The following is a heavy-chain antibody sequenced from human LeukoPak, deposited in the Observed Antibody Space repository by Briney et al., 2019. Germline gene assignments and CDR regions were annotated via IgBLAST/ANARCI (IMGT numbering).Heavy chain of an antibody. CDR1: GGSISSYY. J-gene: IGHJ5*02. V-gene: IGHV4-34*01. CDR2: INHSGST. CDR3: ASRPTDSSGWPSWFDP. D-gene: IGHD6-19*01. Sequence: SETLSLTCTVSGGSISSYYWSWIRQPPGKGLEWIGEINHSGSTNYNPSLKSRVSISVDTSKNQFSLKLSSVTAADTAVYSCASRPTDSSGWPSWFDPWGQGTLVTVSS.